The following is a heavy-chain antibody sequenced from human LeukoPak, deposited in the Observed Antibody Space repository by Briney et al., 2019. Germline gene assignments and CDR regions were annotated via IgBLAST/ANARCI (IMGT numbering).Heavy chain of an antibody. D-gene: IGHD3-16*02. J-gene: IGHJ6*02. Sequence: PGGSLRLSCAASGFTFSDYYMSWIRQAPGKGLEWVSYISSSGSTIYYADSVKGRFTISRDNAKNSLYLQMNSLRAEDTAVYYCARDRLSMTTYGMDVWGQGTTVTVSS. CDR2: ISSSGSTI. CDR1: GFTFSDYY. CDR3: ARDRLSMTTYGMDV. V-gene: IGHV3-11*04.